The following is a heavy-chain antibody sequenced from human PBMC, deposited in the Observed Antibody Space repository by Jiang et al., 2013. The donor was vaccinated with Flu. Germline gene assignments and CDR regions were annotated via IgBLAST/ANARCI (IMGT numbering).Heavy chain of an antibody. CDR3: ARRGYSSGWHFDF. CDR2: IFHTGRT. J-gene: IGHJ4*02. CDR1: GYSISGGYY. Sequence: SGPGLVKPSETLSLTCAVSGYSISGGYYWGWIRQPPGKGLEWMGSIFHTGRTYYNPSLKSRITMTVDPSKNQIYLKLVSVTAADTAVYYCARRGYSSGWHFDFWGQGALVTASS. D-gene: IGHD6-19*01. V-gene: IGHV4-38-2*01.